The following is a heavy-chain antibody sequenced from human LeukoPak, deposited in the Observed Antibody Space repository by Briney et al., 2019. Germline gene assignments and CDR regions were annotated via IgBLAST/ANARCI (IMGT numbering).Heavy chain of an antibody. J-gene: IGHJ3*01. CDR2: IYYSGTT. V-gene: IGHV4-4*02. D-gene: IGHD3-3*01. CDR3: TRDWSHGAFDV. Sequence: SETLSLTCAVSGGSISSSNWWSWVRQPPGKGLEWIGSIYYSGTTYYNPSLKSRVTMSVDTSNNQFSLRLSSVTAADTAVYYCTRDWSHGAFDVWGQGTMVTVSS. CDR1: GGSISSSNW.